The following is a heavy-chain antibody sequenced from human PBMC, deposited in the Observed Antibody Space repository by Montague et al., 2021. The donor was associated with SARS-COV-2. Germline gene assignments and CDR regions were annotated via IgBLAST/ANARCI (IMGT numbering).Heavy chain of an antibody. V-gene: IGHV4-34*01. Sequence: SETLSLTCAVYGGSFSGYYWSWIRQPPGKGLEWIGEINHSGSTNYNPSLKSRVTISVDTSKNQFSLKLSSVTAADTAVYYCARGGGYSYGSLDYWGQGTLVIVSS. CDR3: ARGGGYSYGSLDY. CDR2: INHSGST. D-gene: IGHD5-18*01. CDR1: GGSFSGYY. J-gene: IGHJ4*02.